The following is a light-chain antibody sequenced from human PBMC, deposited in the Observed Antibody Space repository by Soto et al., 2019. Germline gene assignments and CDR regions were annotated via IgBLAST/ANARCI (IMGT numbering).Light chain of an antibody. Sequence: EIVLTQSPGTLSLSPGEMATLSCRASRSVSTNYLAWYQQKPGQAPRLLIYGASSRATGIPDRFSGSGSGADFTLTISRLEPGDFAVYFCQQYGSVPLTFGGGTKVEIK. CDR3: QQYGSVPLT. CDR2: GAS. CDR1: RSVSTNY. V-gene: IGKV3-20*01. J-gene: IGKJ4*01.